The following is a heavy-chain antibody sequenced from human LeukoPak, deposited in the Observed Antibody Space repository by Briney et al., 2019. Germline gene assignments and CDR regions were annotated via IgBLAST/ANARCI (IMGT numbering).Heavy chain of an antibody. Sequence: ASVKVSCKASGYTFTYYYLHWVRQAPGQGLEWMGWINPNSGFTNYVQKFQGRVTMTKDTSISTAYMELTRLRSDDTAFYYCARGPDSGTNFPFDYWGQGALVTVSS. CDR1: GYTFTYYY. CDR2: INPNSGFT. V-gene: IGHV1-2*02. J-gene: IGHJ4*02. D-gene: IGHD1-26*01. CDR3: ARGPDSGTNFPFDY.